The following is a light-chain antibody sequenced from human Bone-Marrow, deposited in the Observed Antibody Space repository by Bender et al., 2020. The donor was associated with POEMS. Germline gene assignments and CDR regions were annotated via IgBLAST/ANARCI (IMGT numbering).Light chain of an antibody. Sequence: QSALTQPASVSGSPGQSITISCTGTNSDVGSYNLVSWYQQHPGKAPKLLIYEVTKRPSGISDRFSGSKSGYTPSLTISGLQAEDEAHYYCCSNAPSTTWVFGGGTKLTVL. J-gene: IGLJ3*02. V-gene: IGLV2-23*02. CDR2: EVT. CDR3: CSNAPSTTWV. CDR1: NSDVGSYNL.